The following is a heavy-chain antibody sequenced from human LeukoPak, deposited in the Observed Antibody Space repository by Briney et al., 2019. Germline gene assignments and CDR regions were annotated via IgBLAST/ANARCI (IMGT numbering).Heavy chain of an antibody. D-gene: IGHD3-22*01. V-gene: IGHV4-4*07. CDR3: ATGIDSSGNRYFDL. CDR1: GGSINSYY. CDR2: IYTSGST. J-gene: IGHJ2*01. Sequence: SETLSLTCTVSGGSINSYYWSWIRQPAGKGLEWIGRIYTSGSTNYNPSLKSRVTISVDTSKNQFSLKLSSVTAADTAVYYCATGIDSSGNRYFDLWGRGTLVTVSS.